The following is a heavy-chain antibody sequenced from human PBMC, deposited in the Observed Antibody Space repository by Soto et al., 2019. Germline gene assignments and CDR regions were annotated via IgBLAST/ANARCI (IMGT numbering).Heavy chain of an antibody. Sequence: QVQLQESGPGLVTPSETLSLTCTVSGGSISYYWSWIRQPPGKVLEWIGHIYSSGSTNYNPSLRRPVAISVDTSKNQFSLKLSSVTAADTAVYYCARSHIWDAWFHPWGQGTLVTVSS. J-gene: IGHJ5*02. V-gene: IGHV4-4*08. D-gene: IGHD3-3*02. CDR1: GGSISYY. CDR3: ARSHIWDAWFHP. CDR2: IYSSGST.